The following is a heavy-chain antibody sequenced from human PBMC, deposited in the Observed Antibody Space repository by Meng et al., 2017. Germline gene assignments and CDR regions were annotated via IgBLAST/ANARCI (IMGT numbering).Heavy chain of an antibody. CDR3: ARFIPAAMYDMDV. Sequence: ASVKVSCKTSGYSFGSYGISWVRQAPGQGLEWVGWISGHSGDTDYAQKFQGRVTMTTDTSTTTAYMELRSLRPDDTAVYYCARFIPAAMYDMDVWGQRTTVTVSS. D-gene: IGHD2-2*01. CDR1: GYSFGSYG. V-gene: IGHV1-18*01. CDR2: ISGHSGDT. J-gene: IGHJ6*02.